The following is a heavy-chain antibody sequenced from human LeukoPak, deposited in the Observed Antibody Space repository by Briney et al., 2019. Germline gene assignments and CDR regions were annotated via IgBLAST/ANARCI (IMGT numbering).Heavy chain of an antibody. CDR1: GGSISSYY. CDR3: ARPLEGGWFDP. D-gene: IGHD3-16*01. J-gene: IGHJ5*02. V-gene: IGHV4-59*08. Sequence: PSETLSLTCTVSGGSISSYYWSWIRQPPGKGLEWIGYIYYSGSTNYNPSLKSRVTISVDTSKNQFSLKLSSVTAADTAGYYCARPLEGGWFDPWGQGTLVTVSS. CDR2: IYYSGST.